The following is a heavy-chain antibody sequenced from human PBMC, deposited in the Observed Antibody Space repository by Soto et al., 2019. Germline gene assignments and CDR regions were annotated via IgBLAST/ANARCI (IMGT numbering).Heavy chain of an antibody. J-gene: IGHJ3*02. CDR1: GFTFSSYA. Sequence: GGSLRLSCAASGFTFSSYAMSWVRQAPGKGLEWVSAISGSGGSTYYADSVKGRFTISRDNSKNTLYLQMNSLRAEDTAVYYCAKDPHTTSTKTGDDAFDIWGQGTMVTVSS. V-gene: IGHV3-23*01. D-gene: IGHD7-27*01. CDR2: ISGSGGST. CDR3: AKDPHTTSTKTGDDAFDI.